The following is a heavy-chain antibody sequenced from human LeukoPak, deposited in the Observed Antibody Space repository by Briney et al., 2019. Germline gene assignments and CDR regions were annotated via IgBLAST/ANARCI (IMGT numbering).Heavy chain of an antibody. D-gene: IGHD6-13*01. CDR3: MTASRSSSWPPPT. CDR2: IKQDGSEK. CDR1: GFTFSSYW. J-gene: IGHJ5*02. V-gene: IGHV3-7*01. Sequence: GGSLRLSCAASGFTFSSYWMNWVRQAPGKGLEWVANIKQDGSEKKYVDSVKGRFTISRDNAKNSLYLQMNSLRAADTDMYYCMTASRSSSWPPPTWGQGTLVTVSS.